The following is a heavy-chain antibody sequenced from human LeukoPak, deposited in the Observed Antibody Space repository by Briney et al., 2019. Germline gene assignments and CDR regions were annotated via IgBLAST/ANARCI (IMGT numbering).Heavy chain of an antibody. CDR2: IVSDGYKA. Sequence: GGSLRLSCAASVFTFRRYAMSGVRQAPGKGREWVATIVSDGYKAYYADSVKGRFAISRDNSQNTVHLQMNSLRAEDTATYYCAKEIVVLFGDRWGQGALVTVSS. CDR1: VFTFRRYA. J-gene: IGHJ5*02. V-gene: IGHV3-23*01. CDR3: AKEIVVLFGDR. D-gene: IGHD3-10*01.